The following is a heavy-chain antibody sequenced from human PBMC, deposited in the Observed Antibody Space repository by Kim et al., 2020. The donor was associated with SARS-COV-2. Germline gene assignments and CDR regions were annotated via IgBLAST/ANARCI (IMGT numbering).Heavy chain of an antibody. J-gene: IGHJ6*02. Sequence: GGSLRLSCAASGFTFSSYAMTWVRQAPGKGLECVSGISGSTISTYYADSVKGRFTISRDNSKNTLYLQMNSLRAEDTAVYYCAKGDCSSGDCYRYYYGMDVWGQGTTVTVSS. CDR2: ISGSTIST. CDR3: AKGDCSSGDCYRYYYGMDV. CDR1: GFTFSSYA. D-gene: IGHD2-15*01. V-gene: IGHV3-23*01.